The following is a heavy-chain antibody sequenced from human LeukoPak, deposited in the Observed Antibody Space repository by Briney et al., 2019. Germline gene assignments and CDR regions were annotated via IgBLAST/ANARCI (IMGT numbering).Heavy chain of an antibody. CDR1: GFTFSHYS. V-gene: IGHV3-21*01. D-gene: IGHD3-22*01. J-gene: IGHJ4*02. CDR2: ISSSSSYI. CDR3: ARGNDYYDSSGYYY. Sequence: GGSLRLSCAASGFTFSHYSMNWVRQAPGKGLEWVSFISSSSSYIYYAESVRGRFTISRDNAKNSLYLQVNSLRAEDTAVYYCARGNDYYDSSGYYYWGQGTLVTVSS.